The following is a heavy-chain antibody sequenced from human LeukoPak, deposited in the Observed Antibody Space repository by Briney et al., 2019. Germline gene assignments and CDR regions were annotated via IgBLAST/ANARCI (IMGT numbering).Heavy chain of an antibody. CDR2: ISSSSSYI. Sequence: GGSLRLSCAASGFTFSSYSMNWVRQAPGKGLEWVSSISSSSSYIYYADSVKGRFTISRDNAKNSLYLQMNSLRAEDTAVYYCARCFPVAWIQLWLGEFDLWGRGTLVTVSS. CDR3: ARCFPVAWIQLWLGEFDL. J-gene: IGHJ2*01. CDR1: GFTFSSYS. V-gene: IGHV3-21*01. D-gene: IGHD5-18*01.